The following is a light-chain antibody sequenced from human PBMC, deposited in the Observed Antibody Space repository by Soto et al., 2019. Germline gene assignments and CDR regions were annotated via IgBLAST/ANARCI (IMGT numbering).Light chain of an antibody. CDR2: DAS. CDR1: QSVSST. V-gene: IGKV3-15*01. CDR3: QQYNNWPLT. Sequence: EIVMTQSPVTLSVSPGERATLSCRASQSVSSTLAWYQQKPGQAPRLLIYDASTRATGIPARFSGSGSGTEFTLTVNSLQSEDFAVYYCQQYNNWPLTFGGGTKVEI. J-gene: IGKJ4*01.